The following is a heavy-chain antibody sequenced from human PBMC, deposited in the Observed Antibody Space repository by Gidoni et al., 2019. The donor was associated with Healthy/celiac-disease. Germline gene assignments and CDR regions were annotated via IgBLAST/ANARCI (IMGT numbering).Heavy chain of an antibody. J-gene: IGHJ4*02. Sequence: QVQLQQWGAGLLKPSETLSLTCAVYGGSFSGYYWSWIRQPPGKGLEWIGEINHSGSTNYNPSLKSRVTISVDTSKNQFSLKLSSVTAADTAVYYCARKGYNSRGWRYWGQGTLVTVSS. D-gene: IGHD5-12*01. V-gene: IGHV4-34*01. CDR3: ARKGYNSRGWRY. CDR1: GGSFSGYY. CDR2: INHSGST.